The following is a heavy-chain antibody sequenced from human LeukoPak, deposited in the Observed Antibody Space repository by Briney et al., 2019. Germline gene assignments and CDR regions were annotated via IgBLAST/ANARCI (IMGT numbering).Heavy chain of an antibody. V-gene: IGHV3-48*03. J-gene: IGHJ3*02. CDR3: ARGGGDYEDPFDI. CDR1: GFTFSSYE. Sequence: GGSLRLSCAASGFTFSSYEMNWVRQAPGKGLEWVSYISSSGSTIYYADSVKGRFTISRDNAKNTLYLQMNSLRAEDTAVYYCARGGGDYEDPFDIWGQGTMVTVSS. CDR2: ISSSGSTI. D-gene: IGHD4-17*01.